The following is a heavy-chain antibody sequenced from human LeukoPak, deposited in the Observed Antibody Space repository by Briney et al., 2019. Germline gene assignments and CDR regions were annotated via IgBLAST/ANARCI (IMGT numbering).Heavy chain of an antibody. CDR2: INHSGST. CDR1: GGSFSGYY. J-gene: IGHJ6*02. V-gene: IGHV4-34*01. CDR3: ARGQYGDYYYYYGMDV. D-gene: IGHD4-11*01. Sequence: PSETLSLTCAVYGGSFSGYYWSGIRQPPGKGLEWIGEINHSGSTNYNPSLKSRVTISVNTSKNQFSLKLSSVPAADTAVYYCARGQYGDYYYYYGMDVWGQGTTVTVSS.